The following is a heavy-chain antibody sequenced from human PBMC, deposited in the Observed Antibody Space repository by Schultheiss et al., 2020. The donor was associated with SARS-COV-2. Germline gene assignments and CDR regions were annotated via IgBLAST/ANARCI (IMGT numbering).Heavy chain of an antibody. J-gene: IGHJ3*02. V-gene: IGHV4-34*01. D-gene: IGHD5-24*01. Sequence: SETLSLTCAVYGGSFSGYYWSWIRQPPGKGLEWIGEINHSGSTNYNPSLKSRVTISVDTSKNQFSLKLSSVTAADTAVYYCAKDGDGYKADAFDIWGQGTMVTVSS. CDR2: INHSGST. CDR3: AKDGDGYKADAFDI. CDR1: GGSFSGYY.